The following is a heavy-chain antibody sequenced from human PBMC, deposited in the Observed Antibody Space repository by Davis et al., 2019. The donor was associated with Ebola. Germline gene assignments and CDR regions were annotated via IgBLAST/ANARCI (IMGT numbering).Heavy chain of an antibody. CDR1: GGSFSGYY. D-gene: IGHD5-12*01. CDR3: ARGRSGYARGILFDY. J-gene: IGHJ4*02. Sequence: MPSETLSLTCAVYGGSFSGYYWSWIRQPPGKGLEWIGEINHSESTNYNPSLKSRVTISVGTSKNQFSLKLSSVTAADTAVYYCARGRSGYARGILFDYWGQGALVTVSS. CDR2: INHSEST. V-gene: IGHV4-34*01.